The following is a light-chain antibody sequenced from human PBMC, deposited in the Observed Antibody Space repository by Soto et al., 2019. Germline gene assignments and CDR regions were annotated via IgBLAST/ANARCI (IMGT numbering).Light chain of an antibody. V-gene: IGKV3-15*01. CDR1: QTIDNT. CDR2: DAS. CDR3: QHYNYWHYT. Sequence: EIVMTQSPATLSLSPGERATLSCRASQTIDNTLAWYQRKPGQAPRLLIYDASTRATGVPARFSGSGSGTDFTLTISSLQYEDFAVYYCQHYNYWHYTFGQGTKVDLK. J-gene: IGKJ2*01.